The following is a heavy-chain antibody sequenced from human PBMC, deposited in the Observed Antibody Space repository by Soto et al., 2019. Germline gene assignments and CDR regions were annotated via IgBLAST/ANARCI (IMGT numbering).Heavy chain of an antibody. D-gene: IGHD5-18*01. J-gene: IGHJ4*02. V-gene: IGHV4-59*12. CDR3: AAHVDTAMVIFDY. Sequence: PSETLSLTCSVSGGSISGSYWSWIRQSPGKGLEWLGYVYYTGSTNYSPSLRSRVSISVDTSKNQFSLKLSSVTAADTAVYYCAAHVDTAMVIFDYWGQGTLVTVSS. CDR2: VYYTGST. CDR1: GGSISGSY.